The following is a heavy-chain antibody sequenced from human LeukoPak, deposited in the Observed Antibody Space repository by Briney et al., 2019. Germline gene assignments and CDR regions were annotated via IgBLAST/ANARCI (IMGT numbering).Heavy chain of an antibody. CDR1: GGSINNYY. Sequence: SETLSLTCTVSGGSINNYYWSWIRQPPGKGLEWIGYIYHSGSTTYNPSLKSRVTISVDTSKNQFSLKLSSVTAADTAIYYCAMTYYYGSGRYFDYWGQGTLVTVSS. CDR3: AMTYYYGSGRYFDY. V-gene: IGHV4-59*01. CDR2: IYHSGST. J-gene: IGHJ4*02. D-gene: IGHD3-10*01.